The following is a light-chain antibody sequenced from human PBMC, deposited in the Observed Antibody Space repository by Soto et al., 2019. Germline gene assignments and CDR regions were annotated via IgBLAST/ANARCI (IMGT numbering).Light chain of an antibody. V-gene: IGKV1-9*01. CDR2: AAS. CDR3: QQLNSYPLT. CDR1: QGISSY. J-gene: IGKJ3*01. Sequence: DNRLSQSPSFVSASVGDRVTITCRASQGISSYLAWYQQKPGKAPKLLIYAASTLQSGVPSRFSGSGSGTEFTLTISSLQPEDFATYYCQQLNSYPLTFGPGTKVDIK.